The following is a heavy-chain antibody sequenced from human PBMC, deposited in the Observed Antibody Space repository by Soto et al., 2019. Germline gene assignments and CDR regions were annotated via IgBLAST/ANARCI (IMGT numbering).Heavy chain of an antibody. V-gene: IGHV4-31*03. J-gene: IGHJ5*02. D-gene: IGHD1-26*01. CDR1: GGSIRNGNYY. Sequence: SEPLSLTCTVSGGSIRNGNYYWSWIRQLPGTGLVWIGNIYYIGTTSYNPSLKSRVTISIDTSKNQFSLKLRSVVAADTAVYYVARDVIAPTNSFDPWGQGTLVTVS. CDR3: ARDVIAPTNSFDP. CDR2: IYYIGTT.